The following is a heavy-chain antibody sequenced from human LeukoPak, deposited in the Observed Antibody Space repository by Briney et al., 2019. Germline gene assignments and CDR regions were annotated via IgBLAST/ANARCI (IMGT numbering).Heavy chain of an antibody. V-gene: IGHV3-30*18. CDR3: AKDSAAYYFDY. Sequence: GGSLRLSCAASGFTFRSYGMHWVRQAPGKGLEWVAVISYDGSNKYYADSVKGRFTISRDNSKNTLYLQMNSLRAEDTAVYYCAKDSAAYYFDYWGQGTLVTVSS. D-gene: IGHD2-15*01. CDR1: GFTFRSYG. J-gene: IGHJ4*02. CDR2: ISYDGSNK.